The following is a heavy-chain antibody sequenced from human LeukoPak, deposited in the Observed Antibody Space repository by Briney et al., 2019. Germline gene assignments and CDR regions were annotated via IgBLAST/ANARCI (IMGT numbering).Heavy chain of an antibody. V-gene: IGHV3-11*01. CDR1: GFKFRDYY. CDR3: ARGGWSRGWFDP. CDR2: ISMSGSVI. Sequence: GGSLRLSCAASGFKFRDYYMSWIRQAPGKRLEWISYISMSGSVIQYSDSVKGRFTTSRDNVKNSLHLQMDSLRVDDTAVYYCARGGWSRGWFDPWGQGTLVSVSS. D-gene: IGHD3-22*01. J-gene: IGHJ5*02.